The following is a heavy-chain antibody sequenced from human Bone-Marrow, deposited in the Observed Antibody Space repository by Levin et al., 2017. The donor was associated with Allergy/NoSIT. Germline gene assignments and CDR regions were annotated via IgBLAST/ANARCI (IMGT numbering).Heavy chain of an antibody. D-gene: IGHD3-3*01. CDR1: GYTFTSYA. CDR3: ARDSYYDFWSGYWSNWFDP. Sequence: ASVKVSCKASGYTFTSYAMNWVRQAPGQGLEWMGWINTNTGNPTYAQGFTGRFVFSLDTSVSTAYLQICSLKAEDTAVYYCARDSYYDFWSGYWSNWFDPWGQGTLVTVSS. CDR2: INTNTGNP. V-gene: IGHV7-4-1*01. J-gene: IGHJ5*02.